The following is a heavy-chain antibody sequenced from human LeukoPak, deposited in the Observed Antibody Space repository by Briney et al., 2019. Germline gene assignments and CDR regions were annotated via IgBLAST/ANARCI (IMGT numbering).Heavy chain of an antibody. D-gene: IGHD4-17*01. CDR1: GYTFTSYD. J-gene: IGHJ4*02. V-gene: IGHV1-2*02. CDR3: AREDDYGHFVYYVDY. Sequence: ASVKVSCKASGYTFTSYDINWVRQAPGQGREWMGWINPNSGGTNYAQKFQGRVTMTRDTSISTAYMELSRLRSDDTAVYYCAREDDYGHFVYYVDYWGQGTLVTASS. CDR2: INPNSGGT.